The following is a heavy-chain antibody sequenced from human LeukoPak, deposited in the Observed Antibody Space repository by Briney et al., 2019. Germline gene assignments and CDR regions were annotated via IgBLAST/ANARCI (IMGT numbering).Heavy chain of an antibody. CDR2: IYHSGST. CDR1: GYSITSGYY. CDR3: ARNGFRVPNLLDY. J-gene: IGHJ4*02. D-gene: IGHD2-8*01. V-gene: IGHV4-38-2*01. Sequence: TPETLSLTCVVSGYSITSGYYWGWIRQPPGKGLEWIGSIYHSGSTYYNPSLKSRLTISVDTFKNQFSLKVSSVTAADTAVYYCARNGFRVPNLLDYWGQGTLVTVSS.